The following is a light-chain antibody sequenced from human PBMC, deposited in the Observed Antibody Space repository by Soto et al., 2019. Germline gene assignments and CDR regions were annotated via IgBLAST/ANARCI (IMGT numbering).Light chain of an antibody. CDR2: EVS. CDR3: CSYAGTYTWV. Sequence: QSALTQPPSASGSPGQSVTISCTGTSSDVGGYNYVSWYQQHPGKAPKLMIYEVSKRPSGVPDRFSGSKSANTASLTISGLQGEDEADYYCCSYAGTYTWVFGGGTKLTVL. V-gene: IGLV2-8*01. J-gene: IGLJ3*02. CDR1: SSDVGGYNY.